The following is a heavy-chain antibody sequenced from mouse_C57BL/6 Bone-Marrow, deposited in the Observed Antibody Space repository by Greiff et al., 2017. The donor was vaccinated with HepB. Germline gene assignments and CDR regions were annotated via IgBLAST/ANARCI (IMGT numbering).Heavy chain of an antibody. CDR1: GFNIKDYY. J-gene: IGHJ1*03. CDR2: IDPEDGET. Sequence: VQLKQSGAELVKPGASVKLSCTASGFNIKDYYMHWVKQRTEQGLEWIGRIDPEDGETKYAQKFQGKATITADTSSNTAYLQLSSLTSEDTAVYYCARRNWYWYFDVWGTGTTVTVSS. D-gene: IGHD4-1*01. V-gene: IGHV14-2*01. CDR3: ARRNWYWYFDV.